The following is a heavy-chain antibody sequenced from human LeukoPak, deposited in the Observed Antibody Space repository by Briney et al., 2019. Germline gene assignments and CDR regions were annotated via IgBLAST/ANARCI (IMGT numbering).Heavy chain of an antibody. V-gene: IGHV1-2*02. J-gene: IGHJ4*02. D-gene: IGHD5-12*01. Sequence: ASVKVSCKASGYTFTSYYIHWVRQAPGQGLEWMGWINPNSGGTNYAQKFQGRVTMTRDTSISTAYMELSRLRSDDTAVYYSARQPGGYRGYAVYWGQGTLVTVSS. CDR1: GYTFTSYY. CDR3: ARQPGGYRGYAVY. CDR2: INPNSGGT.